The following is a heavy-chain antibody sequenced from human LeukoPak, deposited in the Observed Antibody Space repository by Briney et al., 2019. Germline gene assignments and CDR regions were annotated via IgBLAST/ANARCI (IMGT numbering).Heavy chain of an antibody. CDR3: AKTNGYFDS. Sequence: GGSLRLSCGASGFTFSNYAMTWLRQAPGKGLECVSGINGGGDNAYYTNSVKGRFTISRDNSKNTLYLQMNSLRAEDTAVYYCAKTNGYFDSWGQGTLVTVSS. CDR1: GFTFSNYA. J-gene: IGHJ4*02. V-gene: IGHV3-23*01. CDR2: INGGGDNA.